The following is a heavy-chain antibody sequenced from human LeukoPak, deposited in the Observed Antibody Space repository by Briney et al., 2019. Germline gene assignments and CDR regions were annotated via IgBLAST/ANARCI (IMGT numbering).Heavy chain of an antibody. V-gene: IGHV1-18*01. Sequence: ASVKVSCKASGYTFTSYGISWVRQAPGQGLEWMGWISAYNGNTNYAQKLQGRVTMTTDTSTSTAYMELSSLRSEDTAVYYCAAGGHYGSGRQGYFDYWGQGTLVTVSS. D-gene: IGHD3-10*01. CDR2: ISAYNGNT. CDR3: AAGGHYGSGRQGYFDY. J-gene: IGHJ4*02. CDR1: GYTFTSYG.